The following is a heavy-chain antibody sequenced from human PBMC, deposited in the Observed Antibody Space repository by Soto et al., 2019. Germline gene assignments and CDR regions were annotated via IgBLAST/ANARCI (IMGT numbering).Heavy chain of an antibody. Sequence: PGGSLRLSCAASGFTFSSYGMHWVRQAPGKGLEWVAVIWYDGSNKYYADSVKGRFTISRDNSKNTLYLQMNSLRAEDTAIYYCARGSAFIGLDYSGQRTAVTVSS. J-gene: IGHJ4*02. CDR1: GFTFSSYG. V-gene: IGHV3-33*01. CDR2: IWYDGSNK. CDR3: ARGSAFIGLDY. D-gene: IGHD1-26*01.